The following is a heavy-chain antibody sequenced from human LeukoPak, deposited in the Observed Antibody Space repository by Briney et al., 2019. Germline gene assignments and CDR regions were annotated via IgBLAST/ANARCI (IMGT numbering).Heavy chain of an antibody. CDR2: ISWNSGSI. Sequence: GRSLRLSCAASGFTFDDYAMHWVRQAPGKGLEWVSGISWNSGSIGYADSVKGRFTISRDNAKNSLYLQMNSLRAEDMALYYCAKETASGYYLDYWGQGTLVTVSS. CDR3: AKETASGYYLDY. D-gene: IGHD3-22*01. CDR1: GFTFDDYA. J-gene: IGHJ4*02. V-gene: IGHV3-9*03.